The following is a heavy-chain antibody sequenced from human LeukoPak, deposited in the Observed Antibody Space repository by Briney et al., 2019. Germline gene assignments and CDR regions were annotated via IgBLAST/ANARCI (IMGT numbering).Heavy chain of an antibody. V-gene: IGHV4-34*01. D-gene: IGHD2-15*01. Sequence: SETLSLTCAVYGGSFSGYYWSWIRQPPGKGLEWIGEINHSGSTNYNPSLKSRVTISVDTSKNQFSLKLSSVTAADTAVYYCARARYCSGGSCYFYCYYYMDVWGKGTTVTVSS. CDR1: GGSFSGYY. CDR3: ARARYCSGGSCYFYCYYYMDV. J-gene: IGHJ6*03. CDR2: INHSGST.